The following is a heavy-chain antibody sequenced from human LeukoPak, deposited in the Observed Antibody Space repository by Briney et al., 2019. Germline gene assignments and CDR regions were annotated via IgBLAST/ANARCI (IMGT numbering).Heavy chain of an antibody. CDR3: ARDRRRVVTAKYYYYYGMDV. V-gene: IGHV4-59*01. CDR1: GGSISSYY. CDR2: IYYRGST. D-gene: IGHD2-21*02. J-gene: IGHJ6*04. Sequence: PSETLYLTCNVSGGSISSYYWSWIRQPPGKGLEWIGYIYYRGSTNYNPSLKSRVTISVDTSKNQFSLKLSSVTAADTAVYYCARDRRRVVTAKYYYYYGMDVWGKGTTVTVSS.